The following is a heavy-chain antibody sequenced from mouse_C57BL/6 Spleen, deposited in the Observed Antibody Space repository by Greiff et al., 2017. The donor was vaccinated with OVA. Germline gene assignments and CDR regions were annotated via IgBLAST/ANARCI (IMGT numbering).Heavy chain of an antibody. V-gene: IGHV1-4*01. CDR1: GYTFTSYT. J-gene: IGHJ2*01. D-gene: IGHD1-1*01. Sequence: VNLVESGAELARPGASVKMSCKASGYTFTSYTMHWVKQRPGQGLEWIGYINPSSGYTKYNQKFKDKATLTADKSSSTAYMQLSSLTSEDSAVYYCARYGSPFDYWGQGTTLTVSS. CDR3: ARYGSPFDY. CDR2: INPSSGYT.